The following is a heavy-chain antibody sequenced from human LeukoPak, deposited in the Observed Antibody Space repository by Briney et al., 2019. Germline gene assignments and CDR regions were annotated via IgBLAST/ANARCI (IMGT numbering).Heavy chain of an antibody. V-gene: IGHV4-59*01. D-gene: IGHD5-24*01. Sequence: SETLSLTCTVSGGSISSYYWSWIRQPPGKGLEWLGYIYYSGSTKYNPSLKSRVTISVDTSKNQFSLKLSSVTAADTAVYYCARESRDVETEGFDYWGQGTLVTVSS. CDR2: IYYSGST. CDR3: ARESRDVETEGFDY. J-gene: IGHJ4*02. CDR1: GGSISSYY.